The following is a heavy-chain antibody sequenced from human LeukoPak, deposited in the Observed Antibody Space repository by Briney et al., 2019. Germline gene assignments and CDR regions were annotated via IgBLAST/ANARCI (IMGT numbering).Heavy chain of an antibody. CDR1: VGSISSYY. J-gene: IGHJ4*02. V-gene: IGHV4-59*01. Sequence: SETLSLTCTVSVGSISSYYWSWIRQPQWKGREWIGYIYYSGSTNYNPSLKSRVTISVDTSKNQFSLKLSSVTAADTAVYYCARGTYYDFWSGYLPYYFDYWGQGTLVTVSS. CDR2: IYYSGST. CDR3: ARGTYYDFWSGYLPYYFDY. D-gene: IGHD3-3*01.